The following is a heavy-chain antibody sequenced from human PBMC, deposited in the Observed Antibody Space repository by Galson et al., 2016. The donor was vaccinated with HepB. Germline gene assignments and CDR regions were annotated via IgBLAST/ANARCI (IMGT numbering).Heavy chain of an antibody. Sequence: SLRLSCAASGFTFNNYAMHWVRQLPGKGLEWVAVLYYDGSTEYYVDSVKGRFTISRDNSKNTLYLQMDSLRDEDTAVYYCARPSCGWSARRPFDNWGQGTLVTVSS. D-gene: IGHD6-19*01. CDR2: LYYDGSTE. J-gene: IGHJ4*02. CDR1: GFTFNNYA. V-gene: IGHV3-33*01. CDR3: ARPSCGWSARRPFDN.